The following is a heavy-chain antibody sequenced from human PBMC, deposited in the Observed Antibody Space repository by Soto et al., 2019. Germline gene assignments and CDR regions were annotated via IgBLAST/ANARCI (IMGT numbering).Heavy chain of an antibody. CDR1: GYTFTSYY. J-gene: IGHJ4*02. D-gene: IGHD6-19*01. CDR3: ARDCRSPYSSGWYYFDY. V-gene: IGHV1-46*01. CDR2: INPSGGST. Sequence: HVQLVQSGAEVKKPGASVKVSCKAYGYTFTSYYMHWVRQAPGQGLEWMGIINPSGGSTSYAQKFQNRVTMTRDTSTSTAYMELSSLRSEDTAVYYCARDCRSPYSSGWYYFDYWAQGNLVTVSS.